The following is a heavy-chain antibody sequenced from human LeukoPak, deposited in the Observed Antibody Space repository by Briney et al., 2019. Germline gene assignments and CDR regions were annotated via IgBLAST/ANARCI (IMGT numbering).Heavy chain of an antibody. CDR2: IWYDGSNK. D-gene: IGHD3-10*01. Sequence: GGSLRLSCAASGFTFSTYGMHWGRQAPGKGLEWLTYIWYDGSNKYYTDSVKGRFTISRDNSKNTLYLQMSSLRAEDTAVYYCARDSNSYGSGATIDYWGQGTLVTVSS. CDR1: GFTFSTYG. J-gene: IGHJ4*02. V-gene: IGHV3-33*01. CDR3: ARDSNSYGSGATIDY.